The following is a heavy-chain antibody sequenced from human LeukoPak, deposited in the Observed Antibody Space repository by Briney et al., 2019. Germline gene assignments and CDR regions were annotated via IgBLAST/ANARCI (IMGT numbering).Heavy chain of an antibody. D-gene: IGHD4-17*01. V-gene: IGHV1-18*01. CDR2: ISAYNGNT. CDR3: ARPAHYGDTTGWFDP. CDR1: GYTFTSFG. Sequence: ASVKVSCKASGYTFTSFGISWVRQAPGQGLEWMGYISAYNGNTNYAQKLQGRVTMTADTSTSTAYMELRSLRSDDTAVYYCARPAHYGDTTGWFDPWGQGTLVTVSS. J-gene: IGHJ5*02.